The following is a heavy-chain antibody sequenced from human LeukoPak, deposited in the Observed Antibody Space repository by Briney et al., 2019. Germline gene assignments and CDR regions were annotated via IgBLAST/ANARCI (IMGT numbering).Heavy chain of an antibody. CDR3: ANILTGYIYY. CDR2: IYSGGST. D-gene: IGHD3-9*01. J-gene: IGHJ4*02. CDR1: GASISSYY. Sequence: ETLSLTCTVSGASISSYYWSWVRQAPGKGLEWVSVIYSGGSTYYADSVKGRFTISRDNSKNTLYLQMNSLRAEDTAVYYCANILTGYIYYWGQGTLVTVSS. V-gene: IGHV3-53*01.